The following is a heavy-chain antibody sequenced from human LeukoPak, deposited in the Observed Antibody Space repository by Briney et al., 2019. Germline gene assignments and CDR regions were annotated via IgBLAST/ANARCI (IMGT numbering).Heavy chain of an antibody. CDR1: GFTFSSYW. J-gene: IGHJ4*02. CDR2: INSDGSST. Sequence: GGSLRLSCAASGFTFSSYWMHWVRHAPGKGLVWVSRINSDGSSTSYADSVKGRFTISRDNAKNTLYLQMNSLRAEDTAVYHCARVVRYGYSAHEWDDYWGQGTLVTVSS. D-gene: IGHD5-24*01. CDR3: ARVVRYGYSAHEWDDY. V-gene: IGHV3-74*01.